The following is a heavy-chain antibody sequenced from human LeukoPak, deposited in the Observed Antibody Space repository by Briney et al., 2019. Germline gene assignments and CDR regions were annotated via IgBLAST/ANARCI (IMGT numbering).Heavy chain of an antibody. V-gene: IGHV4-59*08. Sequence: SETLSLTCTVSGGSISNYYWSWIRQPPGKGLEWIGYIYYSGSTNYNPSLKSRVTISVDTSKNQFSLKLSSVTAADTAVYYCARHVRGVATYYFDYWGQGTLVTVSS. D-gene: IGHD3-10*02. J-gene: IGHJ4*02. CDR1: GGSISNYY. CDR2: IYYSGST. CDR3: ARHVRGVATYYFDY.